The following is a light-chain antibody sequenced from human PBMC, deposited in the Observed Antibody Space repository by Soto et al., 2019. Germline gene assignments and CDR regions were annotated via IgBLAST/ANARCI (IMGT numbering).Light chain of an antibody. V-gene: IGKV1-5*01. CDR2: GVY. J-gene: IGKJ1*01. CDR1: QSVGRS. Sequence: DIQMTQSPSTLSASVGDRVTITCRASQSVGRSLAWYQQQRGKAPKLLIYGVYTLESGVPSRFSGFGSGTEFTLSISSLQPGDFGTYYCQQFYKGWTFGQGTRV. CDR3: QQFYKGWT.